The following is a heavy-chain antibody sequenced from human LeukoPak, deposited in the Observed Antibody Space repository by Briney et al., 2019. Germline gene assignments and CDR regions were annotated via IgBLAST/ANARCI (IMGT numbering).Heavy chain of an antibody. J-gene: IGHJ3*02. D-gene: IGHD3-10*01. Sequence: ASVKVSCKASGGTFSSYAISWVRQAPGQGLEWMGWINPNSGGTNYAQKFQGRVTMTRDTSISTAYMELSRLRSDDTAVYYCARDMVSGAFDIWGQGTMVTVSS. CDR3: ARDMVSGAFDI. V-gene: IGHV1-2*02. CDR1: GGTFSSYA. CDR2: INPNSGGT.